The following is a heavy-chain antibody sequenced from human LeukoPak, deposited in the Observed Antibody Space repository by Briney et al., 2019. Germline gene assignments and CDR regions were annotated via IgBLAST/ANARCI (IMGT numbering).Heavy chain of an antibody. Sequence: PGGSLRLSCAASGFTFSSYAMSWVRQAPGKGLGWVSAISGSGGSTCYADSVKGRFTISRDNSKNTLYLQMNSLRAEDTAVYYCAKVQQQPRTYYYYYGMDVWGQGTTVTVSS. CDR3: AKVQQQPRTYYYYYGMDV. CDR1: GFTFSSYA. CDR2: ISGSGGST. D-gene: IGHD6-13*01. V-gene: IGHV3-23*01. J-gene: IGHJ6*02.